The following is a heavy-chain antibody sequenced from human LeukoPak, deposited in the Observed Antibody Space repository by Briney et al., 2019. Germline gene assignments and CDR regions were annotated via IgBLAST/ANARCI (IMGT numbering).Heavy chain of an antibody. J-gene: IGHJ4*02. Sequence: SETLSLTCTVSGGSIRTSNYYWGWIRQPPGKGLEWIGRVYYSGRTYYKPSLKSRVTISVDTSKNQFSLKLSSVTAADTAVYYCARGEHSSGWSRGIDYWGQGTLVTVSS. CDR2: VYYSGRT. V-gene: IGHV4-39*07. CDR3: ARGEHSSGWSRGIDY. D-gene: IGHD6-19*01. CDR1: GGSIRTSNYY.